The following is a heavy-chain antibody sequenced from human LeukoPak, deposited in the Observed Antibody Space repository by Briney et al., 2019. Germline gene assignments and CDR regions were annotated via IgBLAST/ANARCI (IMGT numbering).Heavy chain of an antibody. CDR3: ARGRGGTRGGLNY. CDR2: IIPILGIA. CDR1: GGTFSSYA. D-gene: IGHD3-16*01. Sequence: SVKVSCKASGGTFSSYAISWVRQAPGQGLEWMGRIIPILGIANYAQKFQGRVTMTRDTSTSTVYMELSSLRSEDTAVYYCARGRGGTRGGLNYWGQGTLVTVSS. V-gene: IGHV1-69*04. J-gene: IGHJ4*02.